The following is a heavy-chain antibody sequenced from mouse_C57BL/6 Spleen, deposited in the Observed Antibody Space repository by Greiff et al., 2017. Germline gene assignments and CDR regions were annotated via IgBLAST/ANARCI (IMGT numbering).Heavy chain of an antibody. D-gene: IGHD2-4*01. CDR3: ARGSYDYYVWYFDV. V-gene: IGHV1-47*01. CDR2: FHPYNDDT. J-gene: IGHJ1*03. CDR1: GYTFTTYP. Sequence: QVQLQQSGAELVKPGASVKMSCKASGYTFTTYPIEWMKQNHGKSLEWIGNFHPYNDDTKYNDKFKGKATLTVDKSSSTVYLELSRLTSDDSAVYYCARGSYDYYVWYFDVWGTGTTVTVSS.